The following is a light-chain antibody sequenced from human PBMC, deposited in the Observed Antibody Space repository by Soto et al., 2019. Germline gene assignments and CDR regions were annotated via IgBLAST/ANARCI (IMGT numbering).Light chain of an antibody. CDR2: RAS. V-gene: IGKV3-15*01. Sequence: EMVLTQSPATLSVSPGERATLSCRACQSVGSLLAWYQQKPGQAPRLLIYRASSRATGISGSFSGSGSGTEFTLTITSLQSEDFAVYYCQQYNEWPITFGQGTRLEIK. J-gene: IGKJ5*01. CDR1: QSVGSL. CDR3: QQYNEWPIT.